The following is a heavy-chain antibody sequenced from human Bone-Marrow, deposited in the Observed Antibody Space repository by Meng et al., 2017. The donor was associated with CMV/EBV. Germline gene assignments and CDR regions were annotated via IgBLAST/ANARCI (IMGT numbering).Heavy chain of an antibody. D-gene: IGHD2-2*01. CDR1: GGMFSTYA. CDR3: ARERFCSSGCCYGIFDY. J-gene: IGHJ4*02. CDR2: IILIVATT. Sequence: SVKVSCKASGGMFSTYAITWVRQAPGQGLAWMGGIILIVATTNYAQKFQGRVTITADKSTSTAYMELTSLRSEDTAVYYCARERFCSSGCCYGIFDYWGQGTRVTVSS. V-gene: IGHV1-69*06.